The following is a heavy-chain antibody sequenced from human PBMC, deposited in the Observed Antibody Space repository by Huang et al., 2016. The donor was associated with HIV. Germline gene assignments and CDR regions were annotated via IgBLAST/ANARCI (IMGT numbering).Heavy chain of an antibody. Sequence: EVQLVESGGAVVQPGGSLRLSCATSGFTFDDYTMTWVRQPPGKGLEWVSLITCNGGIIHYADSVMGRFTISRDNNKKSLFLQMDSVRSEDTALYYCAKVQLGAGAIDYWGQGTLVTVSS. CDR2: ITCNGGII. V-gene: IGHV3-43*01. D-gene: IGHD1-26*01. CDR1: GFTFDDYT. J-gene: IGHJ4*02. CDR3: AKVQLGAGAIDY.